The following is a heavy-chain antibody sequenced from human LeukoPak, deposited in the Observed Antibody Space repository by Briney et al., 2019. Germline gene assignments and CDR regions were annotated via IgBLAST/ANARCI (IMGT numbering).Heavy chain of an antibody. CDR1: GDSISTTTYY. J-gene: IGHJ6*03. CDR3: ARGTYYYGSGEDYYYYYMDV. D-gene: IGHD3-10*01. CDR2: MYYSGST. Sequence: PSETLSLTCTVSGDSISTTTYYWGWIRQSPGKGLEWIGYMYYSGSTYYNPSLKSRVTISVDTSKNQFSLKLSSVTAADTAVYYCARGTYYYGSGEDYYYYYMDVWGKGTTVTVSS. V-gene: IGHV4-30-4*08.